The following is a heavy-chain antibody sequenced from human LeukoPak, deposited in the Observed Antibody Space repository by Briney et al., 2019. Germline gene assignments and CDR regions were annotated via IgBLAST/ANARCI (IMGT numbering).Heavy chain of an antibody. CDR2: IYYSGST. Sequence: PSETLSLTCTVSGGSISSSSYYWGWIRQPPGKGLEWIGSIYYSGSTYYNPSLKSRVTISVDTSKNQFSLKLSSVTAADTAVYYCGRVAGIAVPGPAYGGKGPLVTV. CDR1: GGSISSSSYY. J-gene: IGHJ4*02. CDR3: GRVAGIAVPGPAY. V-gene: IGHV4-39*07. D-gene: IGHD6-19*01.